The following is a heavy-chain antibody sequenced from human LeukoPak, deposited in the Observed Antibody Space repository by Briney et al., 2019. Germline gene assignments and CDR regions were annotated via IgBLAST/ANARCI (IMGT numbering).Heavy chain of an antibody. D-gene: IGHD5-18*01. J-gene: IGHJ4*02. CDR3: AGIQLWQDY. CDR2: IYYSGST. CDR1: GGSISSSSYY. V-gene: IGHV4-39*01. Sequence: PSETLSLTCTVSGGSISSSSYYWGWIRQPPGKGLEWIGSIYYSGSTYYNPSLKSRVTISVDTSKNQFSLKLSSVTAADTAVYYCAGIQLWQDYWGQGTLVTVSS.